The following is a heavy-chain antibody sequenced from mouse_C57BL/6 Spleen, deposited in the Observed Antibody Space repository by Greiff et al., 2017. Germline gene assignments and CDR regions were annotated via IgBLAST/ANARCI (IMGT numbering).Heavy chain of an antibody. Sequence: QVQLQQSGAELVRPGTSVKVSCKASGYAFTNYLIEWVKQRPGQGLEWIGVINPRSGGTNYNEKFKGKATLTADKSSSTAYMQLSSLTSEDSAVYFCARSEGLRRGLAWFAYWGQGTLVTVSA. D-gene: IGHD2-2*01. V-gene: IGHV1-54*01. CDR3: ARSEGLRRGLAWFAY. J-gene: IGHJ3*01. CDR1: GYAFTNYL. CDR2: INPRSGGT.